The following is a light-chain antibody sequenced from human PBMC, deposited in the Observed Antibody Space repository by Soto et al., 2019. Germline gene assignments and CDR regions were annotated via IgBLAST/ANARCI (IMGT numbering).Light chain of an antibody. J-gene: IGKJ1*01. V-gene: IGKV2-28*01. CDR3: MGALQSPPT. Sequence: DIVMTQSPVSLPVTPGEPASISCRSSQSLLHSNGYNYLDWYLQKPGQSPQLLIYLGSNRASGVPGRFSASASGTDVTLIISRVEAEDVVVYYCMGALQSPPTFGQGTRVEIK. CDR2: LGS. CDR1: QSLLHSNGYNY.